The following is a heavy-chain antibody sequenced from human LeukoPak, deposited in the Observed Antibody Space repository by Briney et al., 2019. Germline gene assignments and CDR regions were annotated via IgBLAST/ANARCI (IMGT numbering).Heavy chain of an antibody. J-gene: IGHJ4*02. V-gene: IGHV4-4*07. Sequence: SETLSLTCTVSGCSISSYYWSWIRQPAGKVLEWIGRIYSSGSTYYNPSLKSRVTISVDTSKNQFSLKLSSVTAAHTAVYYCARDYYDSSGYLQLWGQGTLVTVSS. D-gene: IGHD3-22*01. CDR1: GCSISSYY. CDR3: ARDYYDSSGYLQL. CDR2: IYSSGST.